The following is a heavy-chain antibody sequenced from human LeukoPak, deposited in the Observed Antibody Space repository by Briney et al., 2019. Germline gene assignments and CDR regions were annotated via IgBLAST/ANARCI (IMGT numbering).Heavy chain of an antibody. J-gene: IGHJ3*02. CDR2: ISAYNGNT. D-gene: IGHD3-16*02. CDR1: GYTFTSYG. CDR3: ARDYDYVWGSYRFGDAFDI. V-gene: IGHV1-18*01. Sequence: ASVKVSCTASGYTFTSYGISWVRQAPGQGLEWMGWISAYNGNTNYAQKLQGRVTMTTDTSTSTAYMELRSLRSDDTAVYYCARDYDYVWGSYRFGDAFDIWGQGTMVTVSS.